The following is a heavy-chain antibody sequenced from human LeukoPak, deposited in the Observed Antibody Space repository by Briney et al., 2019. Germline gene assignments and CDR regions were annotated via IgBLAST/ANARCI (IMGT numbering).Heavy chain of an antibody. CDR1: GFTFSSYW. Sequence: GGSLRLSCAASGFTFSSYWMNWARQAPGKGLVWVSRINSDGSSTSYADSVKGRFTISRDNAKNTLYLQMNSLRAEDTAVYYCARVGADYYVVHLDYWGQGTLVTVSS. CDR3: ARVGADYYVVHLDY. J-gene: IGHJ4*02. CDR2: INSDGSST. D-gene: IGHD3-10*02. V-gene: IGHV3-74*01.